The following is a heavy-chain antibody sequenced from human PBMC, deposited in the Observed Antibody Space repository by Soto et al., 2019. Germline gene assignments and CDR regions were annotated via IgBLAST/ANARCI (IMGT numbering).Heavy chain of an antibody. CDR1: GDTFSSFA. D-gene: IGHD1-1*01. V-gene: IGHV1-69*12. Sequence: QVHLVQSGAEVKKPGSSVKVSCKASGDTFSSFAISWVRQAPGQGLEWMGGIIPIFRTPKYGQKFQGRVTITADEPTSPAYMELSSLRSEDTPGYYCATSRDREQLGGNYYSALDVWGQGATVIVSS. CDR3: ATSRDREQLGGNYYSALDV. CDR2: IIPIFRTP. J-gene: IGHJ6*02.